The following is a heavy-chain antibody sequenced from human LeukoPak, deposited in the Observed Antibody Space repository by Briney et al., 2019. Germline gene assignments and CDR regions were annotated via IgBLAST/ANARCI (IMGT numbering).Heavy chain of an antibody. V-gene: IGHV1-2*02. J-gene: IGHJ4*02. CDR2: INPNSGGT. CDR3: ARVPSSWYGDYVDY. CDR1: GYNFIGYY. D-gene: IGHD6-13*01. Sequence: ASVKVSCKASGYNFIGYYMHWVRQAPGQGLEWMGWINPNSGGTTYAQNFQARVTMTRDTSINTAYMELSSLTSDDTAVYYCARVPSSWYGDYVDYSGQGALVTASS.